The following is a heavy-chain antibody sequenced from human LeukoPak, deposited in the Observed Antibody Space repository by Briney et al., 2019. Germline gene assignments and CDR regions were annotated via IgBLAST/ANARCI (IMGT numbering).Heavy chain of an antibody. D-gene: IGHD6-13*01. CDR3: ARDYPSSSWSYYFDY. J-gene: IGHJ4*02. CDR1: GGSFSGYY. CDR2: INHSGST. Sequence: SETLSLTCAVYGGSFSGYYWSWIRQPPGKGLEWIGEINHSGSTNYNPSLKSRVTISVDTSKNQFSLKLSSVTAADTAVYYCARDYPSSSWSYYFDYWGQGTLVTVSS. V-gene: IGHV4-34*01.